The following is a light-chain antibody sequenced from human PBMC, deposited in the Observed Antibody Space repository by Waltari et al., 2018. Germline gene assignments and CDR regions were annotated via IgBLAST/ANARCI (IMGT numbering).Light chain of an antibody. Sequence: EIVMTQSPATLSVSPGERATLSCRASQIGSSNLAWYQQKPGQAPTLLIYGASTRAPGIPARFSGSGSGTEVTLTISSLQSEDFAVYYCQQYNNWPPWTFGQGTKVEIK. J-gene: IGKJ1*01. CDR2: GAS. CDR1: QIGSSN. CDR3: QQYNNWPPWT. V-gene: IGKV3-15*01.